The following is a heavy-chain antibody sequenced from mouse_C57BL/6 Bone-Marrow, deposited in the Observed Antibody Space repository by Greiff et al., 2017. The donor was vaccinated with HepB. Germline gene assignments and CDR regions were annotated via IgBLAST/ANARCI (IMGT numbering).Heavy chain of an antibody. D-gene: IGHD2-1*01. J-gene: IGHJ4*01. CDR2: IRNKANGYTT. Sequence: EVKLMESGGGLVQPGGSLSLSCAASGFTFTDYYMSWVRQPPGKALEWLGFIRNKANGYTTEYSASVKGRFTISRDNSQSILYLQMNALRAEDSATYYCARSYGNYRDYAMDYWGQGTSVTVSS. V-gene: IGHV7-3*01. CDR1: GFTFTDYY. CDR3: ARSYGNYRDYAMDY.